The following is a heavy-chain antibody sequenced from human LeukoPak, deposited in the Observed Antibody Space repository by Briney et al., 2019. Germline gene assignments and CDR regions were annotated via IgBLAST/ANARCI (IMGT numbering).Heavy chain of an antibody. CDR1: GYTFTGYY. D-gene: IGHD4-17*01. CDR2: INPNSGGT. V-gene: IGHV1-2*02. CDR3: ATDDYGDTQFDY. Sequence: ASVKVSCKASGYTFTGYYMHWVRQAPGQGLEWMGWINPNSGGTNYAQKFQGRVTMTRDTSISTAYMELSRLRSDDTAVYYCATDDYGDTQFDYWGQGTLVTVSS. J-gene: IGHJ4*02.